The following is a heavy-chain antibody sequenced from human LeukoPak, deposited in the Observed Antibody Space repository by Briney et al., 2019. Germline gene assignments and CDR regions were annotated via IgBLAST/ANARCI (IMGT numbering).Heavy chain of an antibody. CDR2: IYYSGST. J-gene: IGHJ4*02. CDR3: AREVGDSSSWYKRRIDY. CDR1: GGSISSSSYY. Sequence: SETLPLTCTASGGSISSSSYYWGWIRQPPGNGLEWIGSIYYSGSTYYNPSLKSRVTISVDTSKNQFSLKLSSVTAADTAVYYCAREVGDSSSWYKRRIDYWGQGTLVTVSS. V-gene: IGHV4-39*07. D-gene: IGHD6-13*01.